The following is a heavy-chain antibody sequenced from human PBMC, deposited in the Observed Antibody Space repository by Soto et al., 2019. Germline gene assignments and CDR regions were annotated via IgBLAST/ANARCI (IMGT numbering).Heavy chain of an antibody. V-gene: IGHV3-13*01. D-gene: IGHD4-17*01. J-gene: IGHJ4*02. CDR1: GFTFSSYD. Sequence: GGSLRLSCAASGFTFSSYDMHWVRQATGKGLEWVSAIGTAGDTYYPGSVKGRFTISRENAKNSLYLQMNSLRAEDTAVYYCAREMKYGEYFDYWGQGTLVTVSS. CDR2: IGTAGDT. CDR3: AREMKYGEYFDY.